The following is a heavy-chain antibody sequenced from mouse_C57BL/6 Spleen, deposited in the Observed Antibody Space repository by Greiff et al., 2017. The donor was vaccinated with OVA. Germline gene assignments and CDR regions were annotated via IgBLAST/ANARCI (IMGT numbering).Heavy chain of an antibody. J-gene: IGHJ4*01. CDR1: GYAFSSSW. D-gene: IGHD2-4*01. Sequence: QVQLQQSGPELVKPGASVKISCKASGYAFSSSWMNWVKQRPGKGLEWIGRIYPGDGDPNYNGKFKGKATLTADKSSSTAYMQLSSLTSEDSAVYFCARGDDYDGVYYAMDYWGQGTSVTVSS. CDR2: IYPGDGDP. V-gene: IGHV1-82*01. CDR3: ARGDDYDGVYYAMDY.